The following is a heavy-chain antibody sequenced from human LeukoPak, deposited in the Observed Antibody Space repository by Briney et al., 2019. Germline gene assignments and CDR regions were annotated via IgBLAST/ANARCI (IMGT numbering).Heavy chain of an antibody. V-gene: IGHV3-66*01. CDR3: ARYPSYGLYFDY. J-gene: IGHJ4*02. D-gene: IGHD4-17*01. Sequence: GGSLRLSCAASGFTFRNYWMGWVRQAPGKGLEWVSVIYSGGSTYYADSMKGRFTISRDNSKNTLYLQMNSLRAEDTAVYYCARYPSYGLYFDYWGQGTLVTVSS. CDR1: GFTFRNYW. CDR2: IYSGGST.